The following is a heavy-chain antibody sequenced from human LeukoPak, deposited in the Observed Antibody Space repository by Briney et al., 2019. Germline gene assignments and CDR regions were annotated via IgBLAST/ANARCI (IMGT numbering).Heavy chain of an antibody. CDR1: GFTFSSYW. CDR2: INSDGSST. Sequence: GGSLRLSCAASGFTFSSYWMHWVRQAPGKGLVWVSRINSDGSSTSYADSVKGRFTIYRDNAKNTLYLQMNSLRAEDTAVYYCARAPRYGDLDYWGQGTLVTVSS. V-gene: IGHV3-74*01. J-gene: IGHJ4*02. D-gene: IGHD4-17*01. CDR3: ARAPRYGDLDY.